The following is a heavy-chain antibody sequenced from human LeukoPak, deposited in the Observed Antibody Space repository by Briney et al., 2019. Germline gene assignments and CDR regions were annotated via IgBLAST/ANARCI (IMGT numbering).Heavy chain of an antibody. Sequence: GGSLRLSCAASGFTFSSFSVNWVRQAPGKGLEWVSSISSSGTSTYYADSVKGRFIISRDNAKNSLYLQMNSLRAEDTALYYCARIGSSGVDYWGQGTLVTVSS. CDR1: GFTFSSFS. D-gene: IGHD6-19*01. J-gene: IGHJ4*02. CDR3: ARIGSSGVDY. CDR2: ISSSGTST. V-gene: IGHV3-21*01.